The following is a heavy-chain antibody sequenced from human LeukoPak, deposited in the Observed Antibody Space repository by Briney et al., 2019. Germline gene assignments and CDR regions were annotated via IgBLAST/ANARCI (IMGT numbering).Heavy chain of an antibody. J-gene: IGHJ4*02. Sequence: SETLSLTCTVSGGTISSSSYNWGWIRQPPGKGLEWIGSIYYSGSTYYNPPLKSRVTISVDTSKNQFSLKLSSVTAADTAVYYCARGLRDSSGFQAFDYWGQGTLVTVSS. D-gene: IGHD6-19*01. CDR1: GGTISSSSYN. CDR2: IYYSGST. V-gene: IGHV4-39*07. CDR3: ARGLRDSSGFQAFDY.